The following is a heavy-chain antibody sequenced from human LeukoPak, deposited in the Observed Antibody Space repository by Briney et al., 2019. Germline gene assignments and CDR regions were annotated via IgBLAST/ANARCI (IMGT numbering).Heavy chain of an antibody. CDR3: ARDDSSGYSDY. J-gene: IGHJ4*02. CDR1: GFTFSSYA. V-gene: IGHV3-23*01. CDR2: ISDSGGST. D-gene: IGHD3-22*01. Sequence: GGSLRLSCAASGFTFSSYAMSWVRQAPGTGLEWVSAISDSGGSTYYADSVKGRFTISRDNSKNTLYLQMNSLRAEDTAVYYCARDDSSGYSDYWGQGTLVTVSP.